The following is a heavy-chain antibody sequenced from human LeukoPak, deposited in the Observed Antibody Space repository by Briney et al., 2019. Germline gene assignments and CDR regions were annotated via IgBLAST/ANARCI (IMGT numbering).Heavy chain of an antibody. V-gene: IGHV3-33*01. CDR2: IWYDGSNE. J-gene: IGHJ3*01. CDR1: GFTFSNSG. Sequence: QSGGSLILSSAASGFTFSNSGMHWLRQAPGKGLEWVSVIWYDGSNEYYADAVKGRFIISRDNSKNTVHLQMNSLRVEDTSVYYCAREISMFVNAFDLWGQGTLVAVSS. CDR3: AREISMFVNAFDL. D-gene: IGHD3-10*02.